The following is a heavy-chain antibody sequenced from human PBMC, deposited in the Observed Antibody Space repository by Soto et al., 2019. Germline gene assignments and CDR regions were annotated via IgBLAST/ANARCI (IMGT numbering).Heavy chain of an antibody. CDR2: ISGGGDSA. V-gene: IGHV3-23*01. Sequence: ESGGDLVQPGGSLRLSCAASGFTFSSYAMSWVRQAPGKGLEWVSGISGGGDSAYYADSVKGRFIISRDNPKNTLYLQINSLRAEDTAIYYCAKSYYDSSLRNLHHWGQGTLVTVSS. CDR1: GFTFSSYA. D-gene: IGHD3-22*01. CDR3: AKSYYDSSLRNLHH. J-gene: IGHJ1*01.